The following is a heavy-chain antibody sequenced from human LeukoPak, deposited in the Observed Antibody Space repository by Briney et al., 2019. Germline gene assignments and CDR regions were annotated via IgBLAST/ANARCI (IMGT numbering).Heavy chain of an antibody. CDR1: GFTFKNYV. D-gene: IGHD1-26*01. J-gene: IGHJ4*02. CDR2: IYGSGVSI. Sequence: SGGSLRLSCVASGFTFKNYVMNWVRQAPGKGLEWLATIYGSGVSISYADSVKGRFTISRDNSNNTLYPQMNSLRAEDTAMYYCAKDLGWELPAEAYWGQGILVTVSS. V-gene: IGHV3-23*01. CDR3: AKDLGWELPAEAY.